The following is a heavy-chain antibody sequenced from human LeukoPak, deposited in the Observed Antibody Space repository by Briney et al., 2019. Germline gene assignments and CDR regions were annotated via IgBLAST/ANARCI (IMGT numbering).Heavy chain of an antibody. V-gene: IGHV3-21*01. D-gene: IGHD4-17*01. CDR3: ARDYGYYGAHEDAFDI. CDR2: ISSSSSYI. J-gene: IGHJ3*02. CDR1: GFTFSSYG. Sequence: GGSLRLSCAASGFTFSSYGMHWVRQAPGKGLEWVSSISSSSSYIYYADSVKGRFTISRDNAKNSLYLQMNSLRAEDTAVYYCARDYGYYGAHEDAFDIWGQGTMVTVSS.